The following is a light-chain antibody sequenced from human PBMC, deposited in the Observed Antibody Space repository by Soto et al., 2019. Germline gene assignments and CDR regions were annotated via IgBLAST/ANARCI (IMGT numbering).Light chain of an antibody. J-gene: IGKJ4*01. CDR1: QDISNY. CDR2: DAS. V-gene: IGKV1-33*01. Sequence: DIQMTQSPSSLSASVGDRVTITCQASQDISNYLNWYQQKPGKAPKLLIYDASNLETGVPSRFSGSGPGTDFTFTISSLQPEDIATYYCQQYDTLPPAPTFGGGTKVEIK. CDR3: QQYDTLPPAPT.